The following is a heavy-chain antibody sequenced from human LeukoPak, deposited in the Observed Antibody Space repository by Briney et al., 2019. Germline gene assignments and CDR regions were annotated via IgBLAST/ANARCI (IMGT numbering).Heavy chain of an antibody. D-gene: IGHD6-19*01. Sequence: GESLKISCKGSGYSFNSYWIGWVRQMPGKGLEWMGIIYPGDSDTRYSPSFQGQVTISVDKSISTAYLQWSSLKASDTATYHCARVGYSSAWAFQYWGQGTLVTVSS. CDR1: GYSFNSYW. CDR2: IYPGDSDT. V-gene: IGHV5-51*01. J-gene: IGHJ1*01. CDR3: ARVGYSSAWAFQY.